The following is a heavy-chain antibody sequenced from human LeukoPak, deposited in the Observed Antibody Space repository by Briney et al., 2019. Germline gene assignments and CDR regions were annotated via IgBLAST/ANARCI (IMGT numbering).Heavy chain of an antibody. D-gene: IGHD6-13*01. J-gene: IGHJ6*02. CDR1: GFTFSSYA. V-gene: IGHV3-30-3*01. CDR2: ISYDGSNK. Sequence: PGGSLRLSCAASGFTFSSYAMHWVRQAPGKGLEWVAVISYDGSNKYYADSVKGRFTISRDNSKNTLYLQMNSLRAEDTAVYYCARAGSGYSSSQPREKYYYYYYGMDVWGQGTTVTVSS. CDR3: ARAGSGYSSSQPREKYYYYYYGMDV.